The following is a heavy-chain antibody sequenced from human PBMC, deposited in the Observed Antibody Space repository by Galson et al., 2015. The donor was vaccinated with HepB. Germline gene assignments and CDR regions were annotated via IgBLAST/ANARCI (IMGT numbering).Heavy chain of an antibody. Sequence: SLRLSCAASGFTFSDHYMTWIRQTPGKGLEWVSYIDTSSLYTNYADSVKGRFAVSRDNAKNSLFLQMNSLRAEDTAVYYCARENIVGSSYYYGMDVWGQGTTVTVSS. D-gene: IGHD1-26*01. J-gene: IGHJ6*02. V-gene: IGHV3-11*06. CDR1: GFTFSDHY. CDR3: ARENIVGSSYYYGMDV. CDR2: IDTSSLYT.